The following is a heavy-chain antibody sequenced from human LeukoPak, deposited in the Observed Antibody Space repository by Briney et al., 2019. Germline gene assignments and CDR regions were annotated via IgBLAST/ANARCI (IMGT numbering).Heavy chain of an antibody. CDR1: GYSFTSYW. CDR2: IYPGDSDP. D-gene: IGHD6-13*01. J-gene: IGHJ4*02. V-gene: IGHV5-51*01. Sequence: GESLKISCKGSGYSFTSYWIGWVRQMPGKGLEWMGIIYPGDSDPRYSPSFQGQVTISVDKSISTAYLQWTSLKASDSAMYYCVRHGLGSSWFGFDYWGQGTLVTASS. CDR3: VRHGLGSSWFGFDY.